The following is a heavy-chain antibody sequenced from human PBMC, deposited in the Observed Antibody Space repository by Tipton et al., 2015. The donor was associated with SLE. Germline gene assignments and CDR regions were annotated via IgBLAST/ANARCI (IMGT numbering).Heavy chain of an antibody. Sequence: TLSLTCTVSGGSISSGDYYWGWIRQPPGKGLEWIGYIYHSGSTYYNPSLKSRVTISVDRSKNQFSLKLSSVTAADTAVYYCAASYYDSSGYYYSFDYWGQGTLVTVSS. CDR1: GGSISSGDYY. CDR2: IYHSGST. V-gene: IGHV4-30-2*01. J-gene: IGHJ4*02. CDR3: AASYYDSSGYYYSFDY. D-gene: IGHD3-22*01.